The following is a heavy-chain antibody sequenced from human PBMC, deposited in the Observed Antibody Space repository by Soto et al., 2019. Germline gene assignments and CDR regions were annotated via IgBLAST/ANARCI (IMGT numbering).Heavy chain of an antibody. Sequence: GRSLGLACASSECVFINDPTNWVRQAPGKGLEWVSTISESGDTPTYADSVKRRFSISRDNSRDTLFLQMSSLRADDTAVYYCAEDIGARVGAREVWGQGPTVTV. CDR2: ISESGDTP. J-gene: IGHJ6*02. CDR3: AEDIGARVGAREV. V-gene: IGHV3-23*01. D-gene: IGHD2-15*01. CDR1: ECVFINDP.